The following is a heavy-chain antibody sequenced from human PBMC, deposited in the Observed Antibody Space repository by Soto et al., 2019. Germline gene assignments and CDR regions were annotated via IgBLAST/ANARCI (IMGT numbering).Heavy chain of an antibody. J-gene: IGHJ3*02. CDR3: ARVNKIVVVVAPQGDHQTNNAFDI. D-gene: IGHD2-15*01. Sequence: QVQLVQSGAEVKKPGSSVKVSCKASGGTFSSYAISWVRQAPGQGLEWMGGIIPIFGTANYAQKFQGGVTITPDESTSTADMELISLRSEDTAVYYCARVNKIVVVVAPQGDHQTNNAFDIWGQGTMVTVSS. V-gene: IGHV1-69*01. CDR2: IIPIFGTA. CDR1: GGTFSSYA.